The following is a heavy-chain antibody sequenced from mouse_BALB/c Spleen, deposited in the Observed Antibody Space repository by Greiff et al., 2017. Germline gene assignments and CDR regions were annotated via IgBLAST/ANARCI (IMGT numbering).Heavy chain of an antibody. Sequence: EVKLMESGGGLVKLGGSLKLSYAASGFTFSSYYMSWVRQTPEKRLELVAAINSNGGSTYYPDTVKGRFTISRDNAKNTLYLQMSSLKSEDTALYYCARHDGYGFAYWGQGTLVTVSA. V-gene: IGHV5-6-2*01. CDR2: INSNGGST. CDR3: ARHDGYGFAY. CDR1: GFTFSSYY. J-gene: IGHJ3*01. D-gene: IGHD1-2*01.